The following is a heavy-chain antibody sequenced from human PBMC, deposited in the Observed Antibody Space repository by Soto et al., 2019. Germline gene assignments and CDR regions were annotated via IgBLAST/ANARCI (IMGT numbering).Heavy chain of an antibody. D-gene: IGHD4-17*01. V-gene: IGHV3-30-3*01. CDR3: ARVPAPTTVAFDY. J-gene: IGHJ4*02. Sequence: QVQLVESGGGVVQPGRSLRLSCAASGFTLSSYAMHWVRQAPGKGLEWVAVISYDGSNKYYADSVKGRFTISRDNSKNTQYLQMNSLRAEDTAVYYCARVPAPTTVAFDYWGQGTLVTVSS. CDR1: GFTLSSYA. CDR2: ISYDGSNK.